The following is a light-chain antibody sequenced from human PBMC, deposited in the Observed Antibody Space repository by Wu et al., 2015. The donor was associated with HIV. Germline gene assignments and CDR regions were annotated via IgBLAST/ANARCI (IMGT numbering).Light chain of an antibody. V-gene: IGKV3-20*01. Sequence: EIVLTQSPGTLSLSPGERVTLSCRASQSVSSSYVAWYQQKPGQAPRLLIYGASSRAPGIPDRFSGSGSGTDFTLTISRLEPEDFAVYYCQQYDSSLWTFGQGTKVEIK. CDR1: QSVSSSY. CDR2: GAS. CDR3: QQYDSSLWT. J-gene: IGKJ1*01.